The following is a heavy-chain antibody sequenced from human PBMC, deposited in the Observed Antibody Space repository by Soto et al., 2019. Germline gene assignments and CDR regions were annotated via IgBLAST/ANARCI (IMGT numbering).Heavy chain of an antibody. CDR1: GGSISSYY. J-gene: IGHJ6*02. CDR2: IYYSGST. D-gene: IGHD4-17*01. CDR3: ARHFHDYGDYYYYGMDV. V-gene: IGHV4-59*08. Sequence: SETLSLTCTVSGGSISSYYWSWIRQPPGKGLEWIGYIYYSGSTNYNPSLKSRVTISVDTSKNQFSLKLSSVTAADTAVYYCARHFHDYGDYYYYGMDVWGQGTTVTVSS.